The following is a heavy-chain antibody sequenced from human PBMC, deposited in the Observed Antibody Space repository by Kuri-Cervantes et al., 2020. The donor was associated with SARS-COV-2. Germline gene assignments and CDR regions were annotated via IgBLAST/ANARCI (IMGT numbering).Heavy chain of an antibody. CDR1: GYTFTSYD. D-gene: IGHD3-22*01. Sequence: ASVKVSCKASGYTFTSYDINWVRQATGQGLEWMGLMNPNSGNTGYAQKFQGRVTMTRNTSISTAYMELSSLRSEDTAVYYCAKGPAMYYNDSSGYNSHQYGMDVWGQGTTVTVSS. J-gene: IGHJ6*02. CDR3: AKGPAMYYNDSSGYNSHQYGMDV. CDR2: MNPNSGNT. V-gene: IGHV1-8*01.